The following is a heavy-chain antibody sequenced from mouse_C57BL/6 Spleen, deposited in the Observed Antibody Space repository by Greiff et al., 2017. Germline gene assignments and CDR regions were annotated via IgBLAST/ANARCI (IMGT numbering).Heavy chain of an antibody. CDR2: IYPGNSDT. V-gene: IGHV1-5*01. D-gene: IGHD1-1*01. CDR3: TREPITTVVNFDV. Sequence: EVQLQQSGTVLARPGASVKMSCKTSGYTFTSYWMHWVKQRPGQGLEWIGAIYPGNSDTSYNQKFKGKAKLTAVTSASTAYMELSSLTNEDSAVYYCTREPITTVVNFDVWGTGTTVTVSS. J-gene: IGHJ1*03. CDR1: GYTFTSYW.